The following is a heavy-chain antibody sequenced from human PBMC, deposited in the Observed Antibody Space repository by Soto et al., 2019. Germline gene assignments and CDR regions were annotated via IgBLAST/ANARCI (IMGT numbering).Heavy chain of an antibody. J-gene: IGHJ6*02. CDR1: EFTVSSNY. V-gene: IGHV3-53*01. CDR3: AGRVGATNYGMDV. D-gene: IGHD1-26*01. Sequence: GGPLRLSCAASEFTVSSNYMNWDRQAPGKGLECVSTIYSGGSTYYADSVKGRFTISRDNSKNTLYLQMNNLRAEDTAVYYCAGRVGATNYGMDVWGQGTTVTVSS. CDR2: IYSGGST.